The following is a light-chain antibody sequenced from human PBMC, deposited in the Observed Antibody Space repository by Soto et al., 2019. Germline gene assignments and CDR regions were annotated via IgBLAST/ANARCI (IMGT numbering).Light chain of an antibody. V-gene: IGKV1-39*01. CDR2: DAS. CDR3: QQSYMDPIT. J-gene: IGKJ5*01. Sequence: DIPMTQSPSSLSASVGNRVTITCRASQSISTYLNWYQKKPGKAPNLLIYDASRLQSGVPSRFSGSGGGTDFTLSISSVQPEDFATYFCQQSYMDPITFGQGTQLEF. CDR1: QSISTY.